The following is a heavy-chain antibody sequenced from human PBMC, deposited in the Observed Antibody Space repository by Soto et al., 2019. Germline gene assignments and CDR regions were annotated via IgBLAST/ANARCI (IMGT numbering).Heavy chain of an antibody. V-gene: IGHV3-9*01. CDR2: ISWNSGSI. CDR3: AKDAITMVRGVISYYGMDV. D-gene: IGHD3-10*01. Sequence: EVQLVESGGGLVQPGRSLRLFCAASGFTFDDYAMHWVRQAPGKGLEWVSGISWNSGSIGYADSVKGRFTISRDNAKNSLYLQMDSLRAEDTALYYCAKDAITMVRGVISYYGMDVWGQGTTVTVSS. CDR1: GFTFDDYA. J-gene: IGHJ6*02.